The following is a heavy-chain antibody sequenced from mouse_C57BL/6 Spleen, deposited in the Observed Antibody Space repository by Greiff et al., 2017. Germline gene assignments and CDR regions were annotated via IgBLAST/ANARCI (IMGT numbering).Heavy chain of an antibody. V-gene: IGHV1-7*01. D-gene: IGHD1-1*01. J-gene: IGHJ1*03. CDR3: ARAGGSSANWYFDV. CDR1: GYTFTSYW. Sequence: QVQLQQSGAELAKPGASVKLSCKASGYTFTSYWMHWVKQRPGQGLEWIGYINPSSGYTKYNQKFKDKATVTADKSSSTAYMQLSSLTYEDSAVYYCARAGGSSANWYFDVWGTGTTVTVSS. CDR2: INPSSGYT.